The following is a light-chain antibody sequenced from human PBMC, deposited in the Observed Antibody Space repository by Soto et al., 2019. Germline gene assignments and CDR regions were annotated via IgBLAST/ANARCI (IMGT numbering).Light chain of an antibody. CDR2: AAS. CDR3: QKSYTTLSIT. J-gene: IGKJ5*01. Sequence: DIQMTQSPSSLSASVGDRVTITCRASESISRHLNWYQQKPGKAPKLLIYAASSLQNGVPSRFRGGGSGTDFTLTISNLQPEDFATYFCQKSYTTLSITFGQGTRPEIK. CDR1: ESISRH. V-gene: IGKV1-39*01.